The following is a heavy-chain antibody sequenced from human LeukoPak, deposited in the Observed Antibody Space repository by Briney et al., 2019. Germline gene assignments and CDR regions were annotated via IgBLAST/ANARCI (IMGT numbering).Heavy chain of an antibody. Sequence: GGSLRLSCVASGFTFSSYSMNWVRQAPGKGLEWVSSISSSSSYIYYADSVKGRFTISRDNARNSLYLQMNSLRAEDTAVYYCARDGGTRYCSGGSCYKSYYFDSWGQGTLVTVSS. CDR2: ISSSSSYI. J-gene: IGHJ4*02. D-gene: IGHD2-15*01. CDR3: ARDGGTRYCSGGSCYKSYYFDS. CDR1: GFTFSSYS. V-gene: IGHV3-21*01.